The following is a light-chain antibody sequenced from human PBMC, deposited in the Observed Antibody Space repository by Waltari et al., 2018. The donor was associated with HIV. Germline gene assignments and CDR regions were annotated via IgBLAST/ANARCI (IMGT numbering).Light chain of an antibody. J-gene: IGKJ1*01. CDR1: QNIATF. V-gene: IGKV1-39*01. CDR3: QQSYSSPPT. Sequence: DIQMTQSPSSLSASVGDRVTITCRASQNIATFLNWYHHKPGKPPKLVTYAASILLSGVPSRFSGSGSGTDFTLSISSLQPEDFGTYYCQQSYSSPPTFGLGTKVGIK. CDR2: AAS.